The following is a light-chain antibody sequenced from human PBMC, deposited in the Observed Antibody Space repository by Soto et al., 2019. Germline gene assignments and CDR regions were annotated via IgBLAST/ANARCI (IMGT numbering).Light chain of an antibody. Sequence: EIVLTQSPATLSLSPGESASLSCRASQSISNYLAWYQHKPGQAPRLLIYDASNRATGIPARFSGSGSGTVFTLTISSLEPEDCAVYYCQQRSNRPTFGGGTKVEIK. CDR1: QSISNY. CDR2: DAS. V-gene: IGKV3-11*01. J-gene: IGKJ4*01. CDR3: QQRSNRPT.